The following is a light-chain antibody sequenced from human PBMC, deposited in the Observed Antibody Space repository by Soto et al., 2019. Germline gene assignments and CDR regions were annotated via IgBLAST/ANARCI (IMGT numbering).Light chain of an antibody. Sequence: QSALTQPASVSASPGQSITIPCTGTSSDVGSYNLVSWFQQHPGKVPKLLIYEVNTRPSGVSNRFSGSKSGNTASLTISGLQTEDEADYYCTSYTTSGTTYVVFGGGTKLTVL. J-gene: IGLJ2*01. V-gene: IGLV2-14*02. CDR1: SSDVGSYNL. CDR3: TSYTTSGTTYVV. CDR2: EVN.